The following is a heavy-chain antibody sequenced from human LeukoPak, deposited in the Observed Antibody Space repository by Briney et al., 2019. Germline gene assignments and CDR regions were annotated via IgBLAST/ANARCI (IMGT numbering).Heavy chain of an antibody. J-gene: IGHJ4*02. CDR3: ARDVGEYCSSINCHASDY. D-gene: IGHD2-2*01. CDR1: GYTFSGYY. Sequence: ASVKVSCKASGYTFSGYYMHWVRQAPGQGLEWMGWINPSSGGTNYAQKFHGRVTMTRDTSISTVYMELSRLRSDDTAVYYCARDVGEYCSSINCHASDYWGQGTLVTVSS. V-gene: IGHV1-2*02. CDR2: INPSSGGT.